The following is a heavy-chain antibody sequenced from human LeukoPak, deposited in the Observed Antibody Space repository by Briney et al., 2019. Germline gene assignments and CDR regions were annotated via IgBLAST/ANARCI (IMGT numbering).Heavy chain of an antibody. CDR3: VRDRGTYRPIDY. V-gene: IGHV3-21*04. CDR2: ISYTGTYI. D-gene: IGHD1-26*01. CDR1: GFTFSSYS. Sequence: GGSLRLSCTASGFTFSSYSMNWVRQAPGKGLEWVSSISYTGTYIYYADSVKGRFTISRDNAQNSLYLQMNSLRAEDTAIYYCVRDRGTYRPIDYWGQGTLVTVSS. J-gene: IGHJ4*02.